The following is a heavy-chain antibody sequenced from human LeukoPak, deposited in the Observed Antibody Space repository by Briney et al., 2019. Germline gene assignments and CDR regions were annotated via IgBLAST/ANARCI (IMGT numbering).Heavy chain of an antibody. Sequence: SETLSLTCTVSGGSISSYYWSWIRQPPGKGLEWIGYIYYSGSTNYNPSLKSRVTISVDTSKNQFSLKLSSVTAADTAVYYCARDLGYDFWSGSYYGMDVWGQGTTVTVSS. D-gene: IGHD3-3*01. CDR2: IYYSGST. CDR1: GGSISSYY. J-gene: IGHJ6*02. V-gene: IGHV4-59*01. CDR3: ARDLGYDFWSGSYYGMDV.